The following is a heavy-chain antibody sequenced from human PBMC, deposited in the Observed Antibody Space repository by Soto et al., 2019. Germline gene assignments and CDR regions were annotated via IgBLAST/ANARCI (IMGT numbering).Heavy chain of an antibody. Sequence: EVQLVESGGGLVQPGRSLRLSCAASGFTFDDYAMHWVRQAPGKGLEWVSGISWNSGNIGYADSVKGRFTISRDNAKNSLYLQMNSLRAEDTALYYCTKDTYYSNYRYYGMDVWGLGTTVTVSS. CDR1: GFTFDDYA. D-gene: IGHD4-4*01. CDR2: ISWNSGNI. V-gene: IGHV3-9*01. CDR3: TKDTYYSNYRYYGMDV. J-gene: IGHJ6*02.